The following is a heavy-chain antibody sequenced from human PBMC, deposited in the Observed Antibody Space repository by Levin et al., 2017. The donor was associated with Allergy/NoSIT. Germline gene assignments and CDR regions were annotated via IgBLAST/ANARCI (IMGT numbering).Heavy chain of an antibody. D-gene: IGHD3-10*01. CDR3: AREVRGVIRWFDP. J-gene: IGHJ5*02. CDR2: IYHSGST. Sequence: SETLSLTCTVSGVSISSANYYWTWIRQHPGKGLEWIGYIYHSGSTYYNPSLKSRVTISVDTSKNQFSLKLTSVTAADTAVYYCAREVRGVIRWFDPWGQGTLVTVSS. CDR1: GVSISSANYY. V-gene: IGHV4-31*03.